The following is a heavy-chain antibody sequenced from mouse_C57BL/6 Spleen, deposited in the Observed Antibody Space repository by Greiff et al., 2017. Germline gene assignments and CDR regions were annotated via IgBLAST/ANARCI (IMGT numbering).Heavy chain of an antibody. Sequence: QVHVKQPGAELVRPGSSVKLSCKASGYTFTSYWMDWVKQRPGQGLEWIGNIYPSDSETHYNQKFKDKATLTVDKSSSTAYMQLSSLTSEDSAVYYCAIYYYGSSYFDYWGQGTTLTVSS. D-gene: IGHD1-1*01. CDR2: IYPSDSET. CDR1: GYTFTSYW. V-gene: IGHV1-61*01. CDR3: AIYYYGSSYFDY. J-gene: IGHJ2*01.